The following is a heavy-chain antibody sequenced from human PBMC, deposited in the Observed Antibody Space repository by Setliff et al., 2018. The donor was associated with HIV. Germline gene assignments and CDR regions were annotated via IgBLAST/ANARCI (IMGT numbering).Heavy chain of an antibody. D-gene: IGHD6-19*01. CDR3: AITGYSSGYWYFDY. CDR2: IYTNGST. V-gene: IGHV4-4*09. Sequence: SETLSLTCTVSGGSISSYYWSWIRQPPGKGLEWIGYIYTNGSTNYNPSLKSRVTISVDTSKNQFSLKLSSVTAADTAVYYCAITGYSSGYWYFDYWGQGTLVTVSS. CDR1: GGSISSYY. J-gene: IGHJ4*02.